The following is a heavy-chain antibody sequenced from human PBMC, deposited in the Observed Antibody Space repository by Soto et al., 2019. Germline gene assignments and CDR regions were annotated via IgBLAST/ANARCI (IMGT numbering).Heavy chain of an antibody. Sequence: QVQLVQSGAEVKKPGASVKVSCKASGYTFTSYYMHWVRQAPGQGLEWMGIINPSGGSTSYAQKFQGGVPINSDTSTSKVYLELNSLKSNDTAVYYCARDRGVGRSVSKGIGFDIWGQGTLVTVSS. J-gene: IGHJ3*02. CDR2: INPSGGST. V-gene: IGHV1-46*01. D-gene: IGHD3-10*01. CDR3: ARDRGVGRSVSKGIGFDI. CDR1: GYTFTSYY.